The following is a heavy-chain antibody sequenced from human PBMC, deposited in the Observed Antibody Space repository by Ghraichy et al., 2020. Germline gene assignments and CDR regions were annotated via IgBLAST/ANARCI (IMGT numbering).Heavy chain of an antibody. CDR2: ISSSSTYI. CDR1: GFTFSKYG. CDR3: ARVYYSYMDV. Sequence: GGSLRLSCAASGFTFSKYGINWVRQAPGKGLEWVSSISSSSTYIYYADSLKGRFTISRDNANNSLYLQMNSLRAEDTAVYYCARVYYSYMDVWGKGTTVTVSS. J-gene: IGHJ6*03. V-gene: IGHV3-21*01.